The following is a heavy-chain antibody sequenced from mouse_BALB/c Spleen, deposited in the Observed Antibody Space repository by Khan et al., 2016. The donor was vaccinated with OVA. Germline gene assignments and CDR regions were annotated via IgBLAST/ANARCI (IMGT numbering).Heavy chain of an antibody. CDR3: AGFEASYYAMYY. CDR2: ICGDGST. CDR1: GFSLTSYG. Sequence: QVQLKESGPGLVAPSQSLSITCTVPGFSLTSYGVNWVRQPPGKGLDLLGVICGDGSTNYHSALISRLSITKDNSKSQVFLTLNSLQTDDTATYYCAGFEASYYAMYYWGQGTTVTVTS. D-gene: IGHD6-1*01. V-gene: IGHV2-3*01. J-gene: IGHJ4*01.